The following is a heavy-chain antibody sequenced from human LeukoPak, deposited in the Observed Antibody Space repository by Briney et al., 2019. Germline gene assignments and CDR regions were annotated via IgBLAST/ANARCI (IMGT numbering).Heavy chain of an antibody. Sequence: PGRSLRLSCAASGFTFDDYAMHWVRQAPGKGLEWVSGISWNSGSIGYADSVKGRFTISRDNAKNSLYLQMNSLRAEDTAVYYCTTSLPHIVEVTTSDGGNWGQGTLVTVSS. CDR2: ISWNSGSI. CDR1: GFTFDDYA. J-gene: IGHJ4*02. V-gene: IGHV3-9*01. D-gene: IGHD2-21*02. CDR3: TTSLPHIVEVTTSDGGN.